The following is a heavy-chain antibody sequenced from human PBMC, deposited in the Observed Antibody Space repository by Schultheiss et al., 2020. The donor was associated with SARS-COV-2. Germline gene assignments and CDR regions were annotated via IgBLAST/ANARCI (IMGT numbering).Heavy chain of an antibody. D-gene: IGHD2-2*01. J-gene: IGHJ6*02. V-gene: IGHV1-18*04. CDR1: GYTFTSYD. CDR3: AIAIVVVPAANYGMDV. Sequence: ASVKVSCKASGYTFTSYDISWVRQAPGQGLEWMGWISVKNGNTNYAQKLQGRVTMTTDTSTSTAYMELRSLRSDDTAVYYCAIAIVVVPAANYGMDVWGQGTTVTVSS. CDR2: ISVKNGNT.